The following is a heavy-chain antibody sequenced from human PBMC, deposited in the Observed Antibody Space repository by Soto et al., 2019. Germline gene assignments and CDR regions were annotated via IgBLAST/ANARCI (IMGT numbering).Heavy chain of an antibody. J-gene: IGHJ4*02. CDR3: ARDRFEQWLDY. D-gene: IGHD6-19*01. CDR1: GFTFSTYT. V-gene: IGHV3-48*01. CDR2: ISGSSYTM. Sequence: GGSLRLSCAASGFTFSTYTMNWVRQAPGKGLEWISYISGSSYTMYYADSVRGRFTISRDNAKNSLYLEINSLRAEDTAVYYCARDRFEQWLDYWGQGTPVTVSS.